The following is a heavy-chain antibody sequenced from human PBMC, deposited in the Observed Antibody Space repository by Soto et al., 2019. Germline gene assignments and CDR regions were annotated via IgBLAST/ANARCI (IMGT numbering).Heavy chain of an antibody. CDR3: ARVPDR. CDR1: GGSISSGGYS. Sequence: KPSDTLSLTCAVSGGSISSGGYSWSWIRQPPGKGLEWIGYIYHSGSTYYNPSLKSRVTISVDRPKNQFSLKLSSVTAADTAVYYCARVPDRWGQGTLVTVSS. J-gene: IGHJ5*02. D-gene: IGHD2-2*01. V-gene: IGHV4-30-2*01. CDR2: IYHSGST.